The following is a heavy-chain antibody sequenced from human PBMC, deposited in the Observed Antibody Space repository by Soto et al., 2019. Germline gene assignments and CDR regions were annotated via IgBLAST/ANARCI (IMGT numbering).Heavy chain of an antibody. CDR3: AGYIVSYGMDV. Sequence: SETLSLTCSVSGASINTYYWSWIRQPPGKGLEWIGYMYYTGSTNYSPSLKSRVTISLDTSKNQVSLKLSSVTAADTAVYYCAGYIVSYGMDVWGQGTTVTVSS. CDR1: GASINTYY. D-gene: IGHD5-12*01. J-gene: IGHJ6*02. V-gene: IGHV4-59*01. CDR2: MYYTGST.